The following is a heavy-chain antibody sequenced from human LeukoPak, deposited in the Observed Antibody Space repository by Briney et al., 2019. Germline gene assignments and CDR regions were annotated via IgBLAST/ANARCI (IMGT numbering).Heavy chain of an antibody. CDR2: ISAYNGNT. Sequence: GASVKVSCKASGYTFTSYGISWVRQAPGQGLEWMGWISAYNGNTNYAQKLQGRVTMTTDTSTSTAYMELRSLRSDDTAVYYCVRHPARGAGGYAFDIWGQGTMVTVSS. CDR3: VRHPARGAGGYAFDI. V-gene: IGHV1-18*01. CDR1: GYTFTSYG. D-gene: IGHD2-15*01. J-gene: IGHJ3*02.